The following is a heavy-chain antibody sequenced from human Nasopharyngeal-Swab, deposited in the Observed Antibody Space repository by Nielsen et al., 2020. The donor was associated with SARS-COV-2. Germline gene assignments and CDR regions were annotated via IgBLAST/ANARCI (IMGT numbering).Heavy chain of an antibody. CDR1: GFIFGDHY. Sequence: GGSLRLSCAASGFIFGDHYMDWVRQAPGKGLEWVGRVRNNANHYTTEYAASVKGRFTISRDDSKNSLYLQMNSLKTEDTAVYYCARVFRGLLGSDYFEYWGQGTLVTVSS. D-gene: IGHD1-26*01. V-gene: IGHV3-72*01. J-gene: IGHJ4*02. CDR3: ARVFRGLLGSDYFEY. CDR2: VRNNANHYTT.